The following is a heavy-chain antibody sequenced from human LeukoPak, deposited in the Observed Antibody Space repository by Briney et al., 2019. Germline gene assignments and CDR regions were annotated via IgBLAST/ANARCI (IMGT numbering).Heavy chain of an antibody. CDR2: IYYSGST. CDR3: ASGNWNDRYVPGFDP. Sequence: SETLSLTCTVSGGSISSHYWSWIRQPPGKGLEWIGYIYYSGSTNYNPSLKSRVTISVDTSKNQFSLKLSSVTAADTAVYYCASGNWNDRYVPGFDPWGQGTLVTVSS. J-gene: IGHJ5*02. V-gene: IGHV4-59*11. CDR1: GGSISSHY. D-gene: IGHD1-1*01.